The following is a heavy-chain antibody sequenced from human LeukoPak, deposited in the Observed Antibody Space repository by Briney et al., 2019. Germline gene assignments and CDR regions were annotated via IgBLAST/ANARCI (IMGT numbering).Heavy chain of an antibody. CDR2: IYYSGST. D-gene: IGHD6-19*01. CDR3: ARGSYSSGEAY. J-gene: IGHJ4*02. CDR1: GGSISSYY. V-gene: IGHV4-59*12. Sequence: SETLSLTCTVSGGSISSYYWSWIRQPPGKGLEWIGYIYYSGSTNYNPSLKSRVTISVDTSKNQFSLKLSSVTAADTAVYYCARGSYSSGEAYWGQGTLVTVSS.